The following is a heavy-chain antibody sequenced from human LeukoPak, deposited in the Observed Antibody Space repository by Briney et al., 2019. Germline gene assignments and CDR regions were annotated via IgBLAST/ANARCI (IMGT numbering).Heavy chain of an antibody. CDR3: ARQFGETSGIWFGGYLLD. CDR2: IYSGGST. J-gene: IGHJ4*02. V-gene: IGHV3-66*04. Sequence: PGGSLRLSCAASGFTVSSNYMSWVRQAPGKGLEWVSVIYSGGSTYYADSVKGRFTISRDNSKNTLYLQMNSLRAEDTAVYYCARQFGETSGIWFGGYLLDWGQGTLVTVSS. CDR1: GFTVSSNY. D-gene: IGHD3-10*01.